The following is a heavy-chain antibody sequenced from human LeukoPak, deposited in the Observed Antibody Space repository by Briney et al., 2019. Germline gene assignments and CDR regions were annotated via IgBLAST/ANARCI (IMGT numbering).Heavy chain of an antibody. CDR1: GFTFNNFA. CDR3: AKSGYYFDAFDI. Sequence: PGRSLRLSCAASGFTFNNFAMYWVRQAPGKGLQWVALLSYDGSKKYYADSVKGRFIISRDNSKNTLYLQMNSLRAEDTAVYYCAKSGYYFDAFDIWGQGTMVTVSS. J-gene: IGHJ3*02. D-gene: IGHD3-22*01. V-gene: IGHV3-30*04. CDR2: LSYDGSKK.